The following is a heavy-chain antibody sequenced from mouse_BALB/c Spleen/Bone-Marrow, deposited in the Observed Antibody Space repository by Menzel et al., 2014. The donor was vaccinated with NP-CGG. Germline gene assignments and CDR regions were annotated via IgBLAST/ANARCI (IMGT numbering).Heavy chain of an antibody. CDR1: GYTFTSHW. V-gene: IGHV1-69*02. Sequence: QVQLKESGAELVKPGASVKLSCKASGYTFTSHWMHWVKQRPGQGLEWIGEIDPSDSYTNYNQKFKGKATLTVDKSSSTAYMQLSSLTSEDSAVYYCARSRGYYDYWYFDVWGAGTTVTVSS. CDR2: IDPSDSYT. CDR3: ARSRGYYDYWYFDV. D-gene: IGHD2-4*01. J-gene: IGHJ1*01.